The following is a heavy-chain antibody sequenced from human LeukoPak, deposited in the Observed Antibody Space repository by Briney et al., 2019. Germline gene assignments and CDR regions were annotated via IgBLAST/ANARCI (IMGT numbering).Heavy chain of an antibody. CDR3: ARDQGYCSSTSCYTTPHAFDI. CDR1: GFTVSSNY. J-gene: IGHJ3*02. D-gene: IGHD2-2*02. V-gene: IGHV3-30*03. CDR2: ISYDGRNK. Sequence: GGSLRLSCAASGFTVSSNYMSWVRQAPGKGLEWVAVISYDGRNKYYADSVKGRFTISRDNSKNTLYLQMNSLRAEDTAVYYCARDQGYCSSTSCYTTPHAFDIWGQGTMVTVSS.